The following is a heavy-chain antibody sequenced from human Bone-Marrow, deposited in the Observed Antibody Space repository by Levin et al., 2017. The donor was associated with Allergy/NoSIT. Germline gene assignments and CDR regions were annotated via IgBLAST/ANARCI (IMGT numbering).Heavy chain of an antibody. CDR1: GYTFTSYY. Sequence: GASVKVSCKASGYTFTSYYMHWVRQAPGQGLEWMGIINPSGGSTSYAQKFQGRVTMTRDTSTSTVYMQLSSLRSEDTAVYYCARDLLGGWYQMYYYYGMDVWGQGTTVTVSS. D-gene: IGHD6-19*01. J-gene: IGHJ6*02. V-gene: IGHV1-46*01. CDR3: ARDLLGGWYQMYYYYGMDV. CDR2: INPSGGST.